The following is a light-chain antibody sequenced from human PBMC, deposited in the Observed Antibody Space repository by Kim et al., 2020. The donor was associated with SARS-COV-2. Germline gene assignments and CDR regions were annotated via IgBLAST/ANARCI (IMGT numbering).Light chain of an antibody. J-gene: IGKJ4*01. V-gene: IGKV1-6*01. CDR2: GAS. CDR3: LQDYTFPRT. Sequence: AIQMTQSPSSLSASVGDRVTITCRASQGIKSDVNWYQQKPGEAPKLLIYGASQLQSGVPSRFSGSGSGRDFTLAISSLQPEYFATYYCLQDYTFPRTFGGGTKVDIK. CDR1: QGIKSD.